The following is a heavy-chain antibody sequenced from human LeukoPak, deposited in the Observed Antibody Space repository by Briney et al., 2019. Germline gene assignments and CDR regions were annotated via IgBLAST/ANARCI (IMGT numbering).Heavy chain of an antibody. CDR2: IIPIFGTA. V-gene: IGHV1-69*01. CDR3: ASSYGGYLYYFDY. CDR1: GGTFSSYA. Sequence: GSSVKVSCKASGGTFSSYAISWVRQAPGQRLEWMGGIIPIFGTANYAQKFQGRVTITADESTSTAYMELSSLRSEDTAVYYCASSYGGYLYYFDYWGQGTLVTVSS. J-gene: IGHJ4*02. D-gene: IGHD3-22*01.